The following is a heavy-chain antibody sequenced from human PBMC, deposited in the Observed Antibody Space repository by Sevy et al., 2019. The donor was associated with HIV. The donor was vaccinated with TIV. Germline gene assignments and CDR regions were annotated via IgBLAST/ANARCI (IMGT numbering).Heavy chain of an antibody. V-gene: IGHV3-7*01. CDR2: INQDGSAK. CDR1: GFTFSSHW. D-gene: IGHD6-13*01. Sequence: GGSLRLSCAASGFTFSSHWMSWVRQAPGKGLEWVVNINQDGSAKYYVDSVKGRFTISRDNAKNSLSLQMNSLRAEDTAVYYCARDTGGIGMDVWGQGTTVTVSS. CDR3: ARDTGGIGMDV. J-gene: IGHJ6*02.